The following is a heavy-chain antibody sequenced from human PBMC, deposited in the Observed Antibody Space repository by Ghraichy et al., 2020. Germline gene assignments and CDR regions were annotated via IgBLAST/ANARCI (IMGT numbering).Heavy chain of an antibody. J-gene: IGHJ4*02. V-gene: IGHV3-53*01. Sequence: GGSLRLSCAASGFTVSSNYMSWVRQAPGKGLEWVSVIYSGGTTYYAGSVKGRFTISRDNSKNTLYLQMNYLRAEDTAVYYCARGGYGSGTYHHYFDYWDQGTLVTVSS. CDR2: IYSGGTT. CDR1: GFTVSSNY. CDR3: ARGGYGSGTYHHYFDY. D-gene: IGHD3-10*01.